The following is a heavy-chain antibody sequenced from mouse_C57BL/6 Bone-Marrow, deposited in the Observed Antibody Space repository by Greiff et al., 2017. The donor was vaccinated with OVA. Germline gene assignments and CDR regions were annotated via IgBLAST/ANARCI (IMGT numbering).Heavy chain of an antibody. V-gene: IGHV7-3*01. CDR2: IRNKANGYTT. Sequence: DVQLVESGGGLVQPGGSLSLSCAASGFTFTDYYMSWVRQPPVKALEWLGFIRNKANGYTTEYSASVKGRFTIARDNSQSILYLQMNALRAEDSATYYWARSSYYGYWGQGTTLTVSS. D-gene: IGHD1-1*01. CDR1: GFTFTDYY. CDR3: ARSSYYGY. J-gene: IGHJ2*01.